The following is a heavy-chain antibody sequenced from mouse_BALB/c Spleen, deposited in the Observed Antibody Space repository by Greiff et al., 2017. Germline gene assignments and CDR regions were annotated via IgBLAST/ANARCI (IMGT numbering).Heavy chain of an antibody. CDR2: ISNLAYSI. CDR1: GFTFSDYG. CDR3: ATGKGDYYAMDY. Sequence: VQLKQSGGGLVQPGGSRKLSCAASGFTFSDYGMAWVRQAPGKGPEWVAFISNLAYSIYYADTVTGRFTISRENAKNTLYLEMSSLRSEDTAMYYCATGKGDYYAMDYWGQGTSVTVSS. V-gene: IGHV5-15*02. J-gene: IGHJ4*01.